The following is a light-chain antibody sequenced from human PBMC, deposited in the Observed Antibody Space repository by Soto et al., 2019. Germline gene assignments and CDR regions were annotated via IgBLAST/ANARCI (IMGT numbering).Light chain of an antibody. J-gene: IGLJ2*01. CDR1: SSDVGGYNY. CDR2: DVS. V-gene: IGLV2-14*01. CDR3: SSYTSSSTLVV. Sequence: QSALTQPASVSGSPGQSTTISCTGTSSDVGGYNYVSWYQQHPGKAPKVMIYDVSNRPSGVSNRFSGSKSGNTASLTISGLQAEDEADYYCSSYTSSSTLVVFGGGTKVTVL.